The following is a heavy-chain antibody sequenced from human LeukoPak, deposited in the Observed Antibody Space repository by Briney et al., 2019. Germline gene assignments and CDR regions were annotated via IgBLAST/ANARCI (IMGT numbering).Heavy chain of an antibody. Sequence: GGSLRLSSAASGFTFSSYAMSWVRQAPGKGLEWVSAISGSGGSTYYADSVKGRFTISRDNSKNTLYLQMNSLRAEDTAVYYCAKDLDSSGYLFDYWGQGTLVTVSS. CDR1: GFTFSSYA. V-gene: IGHV3-23*01. CDR3: AKDLDSSGYLFDY. CDR2: ISGSGGST. J-gene: IGHJ4*02. D-gene: IGHD3-22*01.